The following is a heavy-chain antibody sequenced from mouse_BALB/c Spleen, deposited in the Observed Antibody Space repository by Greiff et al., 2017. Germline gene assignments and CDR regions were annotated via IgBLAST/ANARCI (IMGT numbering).Heavy chain of an antibody. CDR3: TPNWDFDY. D-gene: IGHD4-1*01. Sequence: VQLQQSGAELVKPGASVKLSCKASGYTFTSYDINWVRQRPEQGLEWIGAIYPGNSDTSYNQKFKGKAKLTAVTSTSTAYMELSSLTNEDSAVYYCTPNWDFDYWGQGTTLTVSS. J-gene: IGHJ2*01. V-gene: IGHV1-5*01. CDR1: GYTFTSYD. CDR2: IYPGNSDT.